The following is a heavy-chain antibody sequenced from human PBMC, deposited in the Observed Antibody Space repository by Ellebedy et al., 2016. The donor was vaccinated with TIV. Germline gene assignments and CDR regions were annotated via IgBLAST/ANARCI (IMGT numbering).Heavy chain of an antibody. CDR1: GFTFSSYA. V-gene: IGHV3-23*01. J-gene: IGHJ4*02. Sequence: PGGSLRLSCAASGFTFSSYAMSWVRQAPGKGLEWVSTISHTGGRTYYADSVGGRFTISRDNSKKTLYLQMNSLIAEDTAVYYCAKGRGGGSDSSAPRYYFDYWGLGTLVTVSS. CDR3: AKGRGGGSDSSAPRYYFDY. D-gene: IGHD3-22*01. CDR2: ISHTGGRT.